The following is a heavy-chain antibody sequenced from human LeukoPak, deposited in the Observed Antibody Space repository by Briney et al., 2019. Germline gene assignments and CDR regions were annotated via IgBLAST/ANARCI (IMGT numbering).Heavy chain of an antibody. CDR3: TTDSRYGSGGLDY. J-gene: IGHJ4*02. CDR1: GFIFSNAW. V-gene: IGHV3-15*01. CDR2: IKSKTDGGTT. Sequence: GGSPRLSCAASGFIFSNAWMSWVRQAPGKGLEWVGRIKSKTDGGTTDYAAPVKGRFTISRDDSKNTLYLQMNSLKTEDTAVYYCTTDSRYGSGGLDYWGQGTLVTVSS. D-gene: IGHD3-10*01.